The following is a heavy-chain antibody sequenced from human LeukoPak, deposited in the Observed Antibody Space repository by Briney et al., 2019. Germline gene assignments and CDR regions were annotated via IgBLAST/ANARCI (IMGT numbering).Heavy chain of an antibody. D-gene: IGHD1-7*01. CDR1: GFTFSSYS. J-gene: IGHJ4*02. Sequence: GGSLRLSCAASGFTFSSYSFNWVRQAPGKGLKWVSSISGSSDYRSYADSVKGRFTISRDNAKNSLYLQMNSLSAEDTAVYYCARDLARAGTTDPFVKWGEGTLVTAS. CDR3: ARDLARAGTTDPFVK. V-gene: IGHV3-21*01. CDR2: ISGSSDYR.